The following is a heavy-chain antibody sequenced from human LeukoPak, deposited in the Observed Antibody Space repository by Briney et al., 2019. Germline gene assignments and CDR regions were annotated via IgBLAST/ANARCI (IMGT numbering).Heavy chain of an antibody. Sequence: ATVKVSCKSSENTFTAYYIHWVRQAPGQGLEWMGWINPKSGATKYAQKFQGRVTLTSDTSISTAYMELNSPRSDDTAVYYCARGLGFIVVVTSSPDAFDIWGQGTMVTVSS. CDR2: INPKSGAT. CDR3: ARGLGFIVVVTSSPDAFDI. V-gene: IGHV1-2*02. J-gene: IGHJ3*02. D-gene: IGHD2-21*02. CDR1: ENTFTAYY.